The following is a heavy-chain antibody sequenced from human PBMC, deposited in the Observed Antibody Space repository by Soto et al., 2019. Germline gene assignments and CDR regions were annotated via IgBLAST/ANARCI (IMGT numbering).Heavy chain of an antibody. CDR1: GGSFSGYY. D-gene: IGHD5-12*01. CDR2: INHSGST. J-gene: IGHJ4*02. Sequence: NPSETLSLTCAVYGGSFSGYYWSWIRQPPGKGLEWIGEINHSGSTNHNPSLKSRVTISVDTSKNQFSLKLSSVTAADTAVYYCARGEVEMATMILYYFDYWGQGTLVTVSS. CDR3: ARGEVEMATMILYYFDY. V-gene: IGHV4-34*01.